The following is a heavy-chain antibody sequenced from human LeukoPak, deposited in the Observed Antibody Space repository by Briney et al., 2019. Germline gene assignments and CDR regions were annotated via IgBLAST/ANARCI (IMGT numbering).Heavy chain of an antibody. CDR3: ATAPGDYDFWSGYNRYWYFDL. Sequence: ASVKVSCKVSGYTLTELSMHWVRQAPGIGLEWMGGFDPEDGETIYAQKFQGGVTMTEDTSTDTAYMELSSLRSEDTAVYYCATAPGDYDFWSGYNRYWYFDLWGRGTLVTVSS. CDR2: FDPEDGET. J-gene: IGHJ2*01. CDR1: GYTLTELS. V-gene: IGHV1-24*01. D-gene: IGHD3-3*01.